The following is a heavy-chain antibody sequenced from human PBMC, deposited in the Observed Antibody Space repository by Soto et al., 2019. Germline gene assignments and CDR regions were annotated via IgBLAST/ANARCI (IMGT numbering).Heavy chain of an antibody. CDR2: VYYSGNT. V-gene: IGHV4-59*01. J-gene: IGHJ4*02. CDR3: ARVGSGSFDY. D-gene: IGHD3-22*01. CDR1: GGSISTYY. Sequence: SETLSLTCTVSGGSISTYYWSWIRQPPGKGLEWIGYVYYSGNTNYNPSLKSRLTISVDTSKNQFSLKLSSVTAADTAVYYCARVGSGSFDYWGQGTLVTVLL.